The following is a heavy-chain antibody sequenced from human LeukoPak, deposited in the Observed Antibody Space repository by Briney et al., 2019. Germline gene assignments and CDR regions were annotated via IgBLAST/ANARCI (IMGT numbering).Heavy chain of an antibody. J-gene: IGHJ6*03. D-gene: IGHD3-9*01. Sequence: SETLSLTCAVYGGSFSGYYWSWIRQPPGKGLEWIGYIYYSGSTNYNPSLKSRVTISVDTSKNQFSLKLSSVTAADTAVYYCAREVRYFDWYYYYYYYMDVWGKGTTVTVSS. CDR2: IYYSGST. CDR1: GGSFSGYY. V-gene: IGHV4-59*12. CDR3: AREVRYFDWYYYYYYYMDV.